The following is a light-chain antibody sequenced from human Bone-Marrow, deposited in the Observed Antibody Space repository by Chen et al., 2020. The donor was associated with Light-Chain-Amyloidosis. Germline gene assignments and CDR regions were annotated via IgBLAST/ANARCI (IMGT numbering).Light chain of an antibody. CDR3: QSADSSGTYEVI. V-gene: IGLV3-25*03. CDR2: RDT. CDR1: DLPTKY. J-gene: IGLJ2*01. Sequence: SYELTQPPSVSVSPGQTARITCSGDDLPTKYAYWYQQKPGQAPVLGIHRDTERPSGISERFSGARSGKTATLTISGVQAEDEADYHCQSADSSGTYEVIVGGGTKLTVL.